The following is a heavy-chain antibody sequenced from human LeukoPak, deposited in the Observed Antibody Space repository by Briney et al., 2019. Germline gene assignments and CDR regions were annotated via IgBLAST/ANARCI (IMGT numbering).Heavy chain of an antibody. Sequence: ASVKVSCKASGYTFTSYYMHWVRQAPGQGLEWMGIVNPTDGGTKYAQNFQGRVAMTRDTSTSTVCMELSSLRSEDTAIYFCTRSGVVGAPGDFDYWGQGTLVTVSS. CDR3: TRSGVVGAPGDFDY. CDR1: GYTFTSYY. D-gene: IGHD2-15*01. V-gene: IGHV1-46*03. CDR2: VNPTDGGT. J-gene: IGHJ4*02.